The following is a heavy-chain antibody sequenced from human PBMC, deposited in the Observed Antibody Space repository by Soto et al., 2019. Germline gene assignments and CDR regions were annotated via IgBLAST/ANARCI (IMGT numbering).Heavy chain of an antibody. V-gene: IGHV1-18*01. Sequence: QVQLVQSGAEVKKPGASVKVSCKASGYTFTSYGISWVRQAPGQGLEWMGWISAYNGNTNYAQKLQGRVTMTTDTSTRTAYMELRSQRSEATAVYYCARGGSPYGDPRYAVYWGQGTLVSVSS. CDR3: ARGGSPYGDPRYAVY. CDR2: ISAYNGNT. D-gene: IGHD4-17*01. J-gene: IGHJ4*02. CDR1: GYTFTSYG.